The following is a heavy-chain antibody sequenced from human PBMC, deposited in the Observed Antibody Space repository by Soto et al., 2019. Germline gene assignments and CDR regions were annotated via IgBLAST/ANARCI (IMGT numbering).Heavy chain of an antibody. Sequence: GESLTISCKGSGYSFTSYWIGWVRQMPGKGLEWMGIIYPGDSDTRYSPSFQGQVTISADKSISTAYLQWSSLKASDTAMYYCARRVAVAGDAFDIWGQGTMVTVSS. D-gene: IGHD6-19*01. CDR1: GYSFTSYW. CDR3: ARRVAVAGDAFDI. CDR2: IYPGDSDT. J-gene: IGHJ3*02. V-gene: IGHV5-51*01.